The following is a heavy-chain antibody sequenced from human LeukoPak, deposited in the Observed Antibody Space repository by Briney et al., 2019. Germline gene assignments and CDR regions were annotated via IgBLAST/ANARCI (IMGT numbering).Heavy chain of an antibody. D-gene: IGHD3-10*01. CDR2: IDQDGSKK. Sequence: GGSLGLSCAASGFSFSSNWMSWVRQAPGKGLEWVAKIDQDGSKKYYVDSVKGRFTISRDNAKNSLYLQMNSLRAEDTAVYYCAKDPSDLGGSGSYNYFDCWGQGTLVTVS. CDR3: AKDPSDLGGSGSYNYFDC. CDR1: GFSFSSNW. V-gene: IGHV3-7*01. J-gene: IGHJ4*02.